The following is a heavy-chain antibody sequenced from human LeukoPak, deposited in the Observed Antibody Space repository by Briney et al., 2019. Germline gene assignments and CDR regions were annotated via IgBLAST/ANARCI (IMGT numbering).Heavy chain of an antibody. CDR2: INWNGGQI. Sequence: GGSLRLSCEGSGFFYDNYGMTWVRQAPGKGLEWVGGINWNGGQILYADSVKGRFTISRDNSKNTLYLQMNSLSAEDTAVYYCGGRWSFDYWGQGTLVTVSS. CDR3: GGRWSFDY. CDR1: GFFYDNYG. V-gene: IGHV3-20*04. J-gene: IGHJ4*02. D-gene: IGHD2-8*01.